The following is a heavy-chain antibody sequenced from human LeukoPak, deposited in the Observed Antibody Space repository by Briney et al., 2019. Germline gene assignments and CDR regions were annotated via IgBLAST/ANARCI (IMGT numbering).Heavy chain of an antibody. CDR2: IYYSGST. J-gene: IGHJ5*02. V-gene: IGHV4-59*08. CDR3: ARLASSGWYGPLNWFDP. CDR1: GGSISSYY. D-gene: IGHD6-19*01. Sequence: SETLSLTCTVSGGSISSYYWSWIRQPPGKGLEWIGFIYYSGSTNYNPSLKSRVTISVDTSKNQFSLKLSSVTAADTAVYYCARLASSGWYGPLNWFDPWGQGTLVTVSS.